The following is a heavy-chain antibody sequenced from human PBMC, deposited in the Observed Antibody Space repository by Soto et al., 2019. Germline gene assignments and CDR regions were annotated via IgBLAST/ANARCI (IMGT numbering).Heavy chain of an antibody. D-gene: IGHD3-3*01. V-gene: IGHV1-69*08. CDR2: MIPMLDRT. CDR3: ARGTVTLFGVVTPPDY. CDR1: GGSFNSFH. J-gene: IGHJ4*02. Sequence: QVQLVQSGAEVKRPGSSVKVSCKSSGGSFNSFHFNWVRQAPGQGLEWMGRMIPMLDRTQYAQMFQGRVKITAEKSTSTAYMEMSGLESVDTSVYYCARGTVTLFGVVTPPDYWGQGTLVTVSS.